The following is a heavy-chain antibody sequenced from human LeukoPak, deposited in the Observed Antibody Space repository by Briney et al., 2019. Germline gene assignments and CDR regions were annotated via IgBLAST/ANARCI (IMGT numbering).Heavy chain of an antibody. CDR1: GGSISSSSYF. V-gene: IGHV4-39*02. J-gene: IGHJ5*02. Sequence: PSETLSLTCTVSGGSISSSSYFWGWIRQPPGKGLEWIGNIYYSGDAYYNTSLESRVTMSVDTSNNRFSLELTSMTAADMAVYYCARLRRITTFAVDPWGRGTLVTVSS. CDR2: IYYSGDA. CDR3: ARLRRITTFAVDP. D-gene: IGHD3-3*01.